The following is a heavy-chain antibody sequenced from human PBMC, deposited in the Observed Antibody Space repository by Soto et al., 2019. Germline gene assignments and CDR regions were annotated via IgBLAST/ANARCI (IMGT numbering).Heavy chain of an antibody. J-gene: IGHJ4*02. CDR1: GGSISSGGYS. CDR2: IYHSGST. CDR3: ARAPTSSYYFDY. D-gene: IGHD6-6*01. Sequence: SETLSLTCAVSGGSISSGGYSWSWIRQPPGKGLEWVGYIYHSGSTYYNPSLKSRVTISVDRSKNQFSLKLSSVTAADTAVYYCARAPTSSYYFDYWGQGTLVTVSS. V-gene: IGHV4-30-2*01.